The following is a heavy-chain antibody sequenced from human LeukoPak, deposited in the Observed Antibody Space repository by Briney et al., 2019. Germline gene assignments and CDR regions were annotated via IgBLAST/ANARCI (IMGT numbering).Heavy chain of an antibody. Sequence: GASVKVSCKASGYTFTSYYIHWVRQAPGQGLEWMGIINPSGGSTSYAQKFQGRVTMTRDTSTSTVYMQLSSLRSEDTAVYYCARDLHYYVAMDVWGQGTTVTVSS. V-gene: IGHV1-46*01. J-gene: IGHJ6*02. CDR2: INPSGGST. CDR3: ARDLHYYVAMDV. CDR1: GYTFTSYY. D-gene: IGHD3-10*02.